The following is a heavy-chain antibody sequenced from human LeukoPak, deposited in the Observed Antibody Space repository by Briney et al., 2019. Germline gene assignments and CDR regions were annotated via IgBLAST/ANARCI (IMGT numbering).Heavy chain of an antibody. D-gene: IGHD6-13*01. CDR1: GGSFSGYY. J-gene: IGHJ4*02. CDR3: ARAGIAAAGDY. CDR2: INHSGST. Sequence: PSETLSLTCAVYGGSFSGYYWSWIRQPPGKGLEWIGEINHSGSTNYNPSLKSRVTTSVDTSKNQFSLKLSSVTAADTAVYYCARAGIAAAGDYWGQGTLVTVSS. V-gene: IGHV4-34*01.